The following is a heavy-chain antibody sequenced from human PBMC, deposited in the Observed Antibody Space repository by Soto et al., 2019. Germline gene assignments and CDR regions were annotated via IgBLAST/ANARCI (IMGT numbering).Heavy chain of an antibody. CDR3: ARSSWGYSYDLDDY. CDR2: IYYSGST. D-gene: IGHD5-18*01. CDR1: GGSISSGDYY. J-gene: IGHJ4*02. V-gene: IGHV4-30-4*01. Sequence: QVQLQESGPGLVKPSQTLSLTCTVSGGSISSGDYYWSWIRQPPGKGLEWIGYIYYSGSTYYNPSLKSRVTISGDTSKTPFSLKLGSVTAADTAVYYCARSSWGYSYDLDDYWGQGTLVTVSS.